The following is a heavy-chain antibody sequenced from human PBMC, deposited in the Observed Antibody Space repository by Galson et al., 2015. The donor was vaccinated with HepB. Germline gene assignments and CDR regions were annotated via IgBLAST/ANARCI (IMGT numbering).Heavy chain of an antibody. J-gene: IGHJ6*03. V-gene: IGHV2-26*01. CDR3: ARTSSSGDYIWGSYRQTPYYYYMDV. CDR1: GFSLSNARMG. D-gene: IGHD3-16*02. CDR2: IFSNDEK. Sequence: PALVTPTQTLTLTCTVSGFSLSNARMGVSWIRQPPGKALEWLAHIFSNDEKSYSTSLKSRLTISKDTSKSQVVLTMTNMDPVDTATYYCARTSSSGDYIWGSYRQTPYYYYMDVWGKGTTVTVSS.